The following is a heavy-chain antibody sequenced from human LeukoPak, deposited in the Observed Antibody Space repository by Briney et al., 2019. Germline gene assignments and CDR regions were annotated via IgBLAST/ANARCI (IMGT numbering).Heavy chain of an antibody. D-gene: IGHD1-26*01. CDR2: IYYSGST. CDR1: GGSISSGGYY. CDR3: ARAGESCYYYGMDV. J-gene: IGHJ6*02. Sequence: SQTLSLTCTVSGGSISSGGYYWSWIRQHPGKGLEWIGYIYYSGSTYYNPSLKSRVTISVDTSKNQFSLKLSSVTAADTAVYYCARAGESCYYYGMDVWGQGTTVTVSS. V-gene: IGHV4-31*03.